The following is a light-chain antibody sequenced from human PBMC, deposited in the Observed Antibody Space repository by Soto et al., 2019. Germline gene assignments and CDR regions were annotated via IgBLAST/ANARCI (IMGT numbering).Light chain of an antibody. CDR2: DAS. J-gene: IGKJ5*01. V-gene: IGKV3-11*01. Sequence: EIVLTQSPATISMSPGESATLSCRASQSVSSYLAWYQQKPGQAPRLLIYDASNRATGIPARFSGSGSGTDFTLTISSLEPEEFAVYYCKKRSNWPITFGQGTRLANK. CDR1: QSVSSY. CDR3: KKRSNWPIT.